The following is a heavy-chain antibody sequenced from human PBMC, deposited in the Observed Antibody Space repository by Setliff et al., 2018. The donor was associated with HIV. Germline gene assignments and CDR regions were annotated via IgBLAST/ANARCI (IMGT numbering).Heavy chain of an antibody. Sequence: SETLSLTCTVSGDSISSYYWSWIRQHPGKGLEWIGYIYYSGSTYYNPSLKSRVTISVDTSKNQFSLKLSSVTAADTAVYYCAKASLVYYDILTGYGNWFDPWGQGTLVTVSS. V-gene: IGHV4-59*01. J-gene: IGHJ5*02. CDR2: IYYSGST. CDR3: AKASLVYYDILTGYGNWFDP. CDR1: GDSISSYY. D-gene: IGHD3-9*01.